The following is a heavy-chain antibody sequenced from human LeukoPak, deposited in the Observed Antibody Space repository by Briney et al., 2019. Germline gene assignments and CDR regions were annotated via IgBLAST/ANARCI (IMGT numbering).Heavy chain of an antibody. CDR1: GYTFTNFG. V-gene: IGHV7-4-1*02. CDR2: INTNTGNP. J-gene: IGHJ4*02. CDR3: ARGQWPEY. Sequence: GASVKVPCKASGYTFTNFGINWVRQAPGQGLEWMGWINTNTGNPTYAQGFTGRFVFSLDTSVSTAYLQISGLKAEDTAVYYCARGQWPEYWGQGTLVTVSS. D-gene: IGHD6-19*01.